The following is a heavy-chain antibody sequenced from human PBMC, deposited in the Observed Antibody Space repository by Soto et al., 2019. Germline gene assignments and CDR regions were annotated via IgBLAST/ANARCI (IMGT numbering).Heavy chain of an antibody. CDR2: ISYDGSNK. CDR1: GFTFSSYA. J-gene: IGHJ6*02. Sequence: GGSLILSCAASGFTFSSYAMHWVRQAPGKGLEWVAVISYDGSNKYYADSVKGRFTISRDNSKNTLYLQMNSLRAEDTAVYYCASAGRGVIIMAYYGMDVWGQGTTVTLSS. CDR3: ASAGRGVIIMAYYGMDV. V-gene: IGHV3-30-3*01. D-gene: IGHD3-10*01.